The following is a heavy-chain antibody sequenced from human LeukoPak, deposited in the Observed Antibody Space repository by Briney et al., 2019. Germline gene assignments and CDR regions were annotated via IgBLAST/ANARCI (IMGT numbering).Heavy chain of an antibody. CDR1: GFTFSSYS. CDR3: VKYSSGWPLDFQH. Sequence: GGSLRLSCAASGFTFSSYSMNWVRQAPGKGLEWVSYISSGSLTIYYADSVKGRFTISRDNAKNTLYLQMNSLRAEDTAVYYCVKYSSGWPLDFQHWGQGTLVTVSS. V-gene: IGHV3-48*01. CDR2: ISSGSLTI. D-gene: IGHD6-19*01. J-gene: IGHJ1*01.